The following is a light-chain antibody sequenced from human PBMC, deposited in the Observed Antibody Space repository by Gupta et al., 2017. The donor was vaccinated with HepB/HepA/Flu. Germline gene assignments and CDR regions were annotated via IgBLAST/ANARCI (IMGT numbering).Light chain of an antibody. V-gene: IGLV2-14*03. CDR3: SSDTGSSPLVV. CDR1: TSDVGRFNY. CDR2: YVG. J-gene: IGLJ2*01. Sequence: QSALTQPASVSGSPGQSIALPCTGSTSDVGRFNYVPWYQQHPRKAPKLIISYVGTRPLGVSDRFSGAKSGNTASLIITGLQAEDEADYYCSSDTGSSPLVVFGGGTKLTVL.